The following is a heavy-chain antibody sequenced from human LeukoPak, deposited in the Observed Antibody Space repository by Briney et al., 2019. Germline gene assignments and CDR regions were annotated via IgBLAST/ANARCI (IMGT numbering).Heavy chain of an antibody. CDR2: IYYSGST. CDR1: GGSISSYY. J-gene: IGHJ2*01. Sequence: SETLSLTCTVSGGSISSYYWSWIRQPPGQGLEWIGYIYYSGSTNYNPSLKSRVTISVDTSKNQFSLKLSSVTAADTAVYYCARSVRGYCSRTSCYPVWYFDLWGRGTLVTVSS. D-gene: IGHD2-2*01. V-gene: IGHV4-59*01. CDR3: ARSVRGYCSRTSCYPVWYFDL.